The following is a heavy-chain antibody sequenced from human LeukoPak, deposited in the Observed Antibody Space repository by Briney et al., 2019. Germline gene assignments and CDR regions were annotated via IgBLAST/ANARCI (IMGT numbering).Heavy chain of an antibody. CDR2: IIPIFGTA. D-gene: IGHD4-17*01. CDR3: AKGRSPGYGDYFWFDP. J-gene: IGHJ5*02. CDR1: GGTFSSYA. Sequence: GSSVKVSCKASGGTFSSYAISWVRQAPGQGLEWMGGIIPIFGTANYAQKFQGRVTITTDESTSTAYMELSSLRSEDTAVYYCAKGRSPGYGDYFWFDPWGQGTLVTVSS. V-gene: IGHV1-69*05.